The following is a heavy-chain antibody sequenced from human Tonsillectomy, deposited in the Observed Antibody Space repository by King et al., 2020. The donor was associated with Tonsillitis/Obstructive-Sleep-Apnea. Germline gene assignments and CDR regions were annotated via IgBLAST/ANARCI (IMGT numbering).Heavy chain of an antibody. CDR3: AREVDGSFYDSFYFDY. J-gene: IGHJ4*02. CDR1: GFTFSTYN. V-gene: IGHV3-48*01. D-gene: IGHD5/OR15-5a*01. Sequence: VQLVESGGGLVQPGGSLRLSCAASGFTFSTYNMNWVRQAPGKGLEWVSYISSSSGTIYYADSLKGRFTISRDNAKNSLYLQLNSLRAEDTAVYYCAREVDGSFYDSFYFDYWGQGTLVTVSS. CDR2: ISSSSGTI.